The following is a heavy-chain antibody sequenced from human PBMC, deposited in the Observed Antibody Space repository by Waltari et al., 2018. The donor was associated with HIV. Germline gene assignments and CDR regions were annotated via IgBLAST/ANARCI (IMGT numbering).Heavy chain of an antibody. CDR3: ASYDDSSGYYFPYFDY. J-gene: IGHJ4*02. D-gene: IGHD3-22*01. CDR1: GYTFTGYY. V-gene: IGHV1-2*02. CDR2: IHPNRWCT. Sequence: QVQLVQSGAAVKKPGASVKVSCKASGYTFTGYYMHWVRQAPGQGLEWMGWIHPNRWCTNDGQKFEGRVTMTRDTSISTAYMELSMLGSDETAVYYCASYDDSSGYYFPYFDYWGQGTLVTVSS.